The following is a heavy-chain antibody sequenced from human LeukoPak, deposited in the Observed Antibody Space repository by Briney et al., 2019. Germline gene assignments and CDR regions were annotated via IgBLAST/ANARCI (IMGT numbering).Heavy chain of an antibody. Sequence: SETLSLTCTVSGGSISSSSYYWGWIRQPPGKGLEWIGSIYYSGSTYYNPSLKSRVTISVDTSKNQFSLKLSSVTAADTAVYYCASPRVTIFGVVTENDYSGQGTLVTVSS. CDR2: IYYSGST. V-gene: IGHV4-39*01. CDR3: ASPRVTIFGVVTENDY. D-gene: IGHD3-3*01. J-gene: IGHJ4*02. CDR1: GGSISSSSYY.